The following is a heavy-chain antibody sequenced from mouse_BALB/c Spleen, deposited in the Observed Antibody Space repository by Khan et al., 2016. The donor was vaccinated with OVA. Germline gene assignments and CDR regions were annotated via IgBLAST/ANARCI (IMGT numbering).Heavy chain of an antibody. D-gene: IGHD1-1*02. CDR1: GFTFSTYG. J-gene: IGHJ3*01. V-gene: IGHV5-6*01. CDR3: ARLAYYYNSEGFAY. Sequence: DVHLVESGGDLVKTGGSLKLSCAASGFTFSTYGMSWVRQTPDKRLEWVATISSGGHYTYYIDSVKGRFTISRDNAKNSLYLQMTSLRSEDTAMYYCARLAYYYNSEGFAYWGQGTLVTVSA. CDR2: ISSGGHYT.